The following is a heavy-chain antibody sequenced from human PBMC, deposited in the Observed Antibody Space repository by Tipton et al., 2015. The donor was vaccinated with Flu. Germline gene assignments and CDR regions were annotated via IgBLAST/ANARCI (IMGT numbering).Heavy chain of an antibody. CDR3: ARDWRRYCTNGVCYTGGHYYYYYGMDV. V-gene: IGHV4-59*01. Sequence: TLSLTCTVSGGSISSYYWSWIRQPPGKGLEWIGYIYYSGSTNYNPSLKSRVTISVDTSKNQFSLKLSSVTAADTAVHYCARDWRRYCTNGVCYTGGHYYYYYGMDVWGQGTTVTVSS. CDR2: IYYSGST. D-gene: IGHD2-8*01. J-gene: IGHJ6*02. CDR1: GGSISSYY.